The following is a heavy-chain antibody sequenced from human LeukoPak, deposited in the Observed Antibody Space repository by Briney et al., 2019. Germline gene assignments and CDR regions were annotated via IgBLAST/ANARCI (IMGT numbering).Heavy chain of an antibody. D-gene: IGHD4-17*01. J-gene: IGHJ5*02. CDR3: ARGRVTRYNWFDP. Sequence: PSETLSLTCAVYGGSFSGYYWSWIRQPPGKGLEWIGEINHSGSTNYNPSLESRVTISVDTSKNQFSLKLSSVTAADTAVYYCARGRVTRYNWFDPWGQGTLVTVSS. V-gene: IGHV4-34*01. CDR2: INHSGST. CDR1: GGSFSGYY.